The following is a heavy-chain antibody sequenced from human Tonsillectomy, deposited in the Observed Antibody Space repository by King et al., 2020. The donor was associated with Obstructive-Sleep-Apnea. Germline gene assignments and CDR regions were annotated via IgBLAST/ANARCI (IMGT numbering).Heavy chain of an antibody. CDR1: GFTFSSYG. J-gene: IGHJ6*02. D-gene: IGHD1-14*01. V-gene: IGHV3-30*18. Sequence: VQLVESGGGVVQPGRSLRLSCAASGFTFSSYGMHWVRQAPGKGLEWVAVISYDGSNKYYADSVKGRFTISRDNSKNTLYLQMNSLRAEDTAVYYCAKGSLNQILVYYYYGMDVWGQGTTVTVSS. CDR2: ISYDGSNK. CDR3: AKGSLNQILVYYYYGMDV.